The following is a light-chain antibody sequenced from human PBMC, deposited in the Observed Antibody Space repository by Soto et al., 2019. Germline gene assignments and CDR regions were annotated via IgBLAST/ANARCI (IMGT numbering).Light chain of an antibody. Sequence: GGRVTITCRASQSIGSWLAWYQEKPGKAPKLLIFAASSLQSGVPSRFSGSGSGTDFTLTISSLQPEDFATYYCQHAHNFPLTYGQGTKVDIK. V-gene: IGKV1-12*01. CDR1: QSIGSW. J-gene: IGKJ1*01. CDR2: AAS. CDR3: QHAHNFPLT.